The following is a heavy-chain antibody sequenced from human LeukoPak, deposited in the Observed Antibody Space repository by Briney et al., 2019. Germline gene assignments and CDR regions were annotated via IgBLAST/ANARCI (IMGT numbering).Heavy chain of an antibody. CDR1: GYSFTSYW. D-gene: IGHD3-3*01. J-gene: IGHJ4*02. CDR3: ARGTYYDFWSGYSIGYYFDY. V-gene: IGHV5-51*01. Sequence: GESLQISCKGSGYSFTSYWIGWVRQMPGKGLEWMGIIYPGDSDTRYIPSFQGQVTISADKSISTAYLQWSSLKASDTAMYYCARGTYYDFWSGYSIGYYFDYWGQGTLVTVSS. CDR2: IYPGDSDT.